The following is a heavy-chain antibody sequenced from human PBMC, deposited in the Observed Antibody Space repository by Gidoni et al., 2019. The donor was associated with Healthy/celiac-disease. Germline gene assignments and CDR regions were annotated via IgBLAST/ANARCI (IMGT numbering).Heavy chain of an antibody. CDR1: FSSYA. CDR2: ISGSGGST. CDR3: AKDAIPYDSSGYYFDY. D-gene: IGHD3-22*01. J-gene: IGHJ4*02. Sequence: FSSYAMSWVRQAPGKGLEWVPAISGSGGSTYYADSVKCRFTISSDNSKNTLYLQMNSVRAEDTAVYYCAKDAIPYDSSGYYFDYWGQGTLVTVSS. V-gene: IGHV3-23*01.